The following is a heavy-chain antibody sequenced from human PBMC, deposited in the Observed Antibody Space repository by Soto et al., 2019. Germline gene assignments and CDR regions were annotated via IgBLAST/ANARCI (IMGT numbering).Heavy chain of an antibody. J-gene: IGHJ4*02. CDR2: IYYSGST. Sequence: PSETLSLTCTVSGGSISSGDYYWSWIRQPPGKGLEWIGYIYYSGSTYYNPSLKSRVTISVDTSKNRFSLKLSSVTAADTAVYYCARDPVSIVGATPPDYWGQGTLVTVS. D-gene: IGHD1-26*01. CDR3: ARDPVSIVGATPPDY. CDR1: GGSISSGDYY. V-gene: IGHV4-30-4*01.